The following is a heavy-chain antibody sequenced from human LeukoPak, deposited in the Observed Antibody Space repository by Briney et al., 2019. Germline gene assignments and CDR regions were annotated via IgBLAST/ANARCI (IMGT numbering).Heavy chain of an antibody. CDR3: ARHYGP. D-gene: IGHD3-10*01. J-gene: IGHJ5*02. CDR2: IYDSGST. Sequence: SETLSLTCSVSGGSINSYFWSWIRQPPGKGLEWIGSIYDSGSTYYNPSLKSLVTISVDTSKNQFSLKLNSVTAADTAVYYCARHYGPWGQGTLVTVSS. CDR1: GGSINSYF. V-gene: IGHV4-39*01.